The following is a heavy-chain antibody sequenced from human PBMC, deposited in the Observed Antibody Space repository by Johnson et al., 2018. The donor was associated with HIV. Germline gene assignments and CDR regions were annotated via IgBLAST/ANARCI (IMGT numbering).Heavy chain of an antibody. Sequence: VQLVESGGGVVQPGRSLRLSCAASGFTFSSYAIHWVRQAPGEGLEWVAGMWYDGSNKHYADSVKGRFTISRDNAKNTLFLQVNSLRVEDTAMYYCAKCIWDSSLIDAFDIWGQGTMVTVSS. CDR1: GFTFSSYA. V-gene: IGHV3-33*06. CDR2: MWYDGSNK. D-gene: IGHD6-13*01. J-gene: IGHJ3*02. CDR3: AKCIWDSSLIDAFDI.